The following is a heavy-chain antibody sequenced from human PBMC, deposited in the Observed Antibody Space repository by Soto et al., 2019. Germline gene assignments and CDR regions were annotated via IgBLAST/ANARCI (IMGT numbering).Heavy chain of an antibody. CDR2: IKSKTDGGTT. V-gene: IGHV3-15*07. J-gene: IGHJ4*02. CDR3: TTDPNEYYYDSSGYPYY. CDR1: GFTFSNAW. Sequence: PGGSLRLSCAASGFTFSNAWMNWVRQAPGKGLEWVGRIKSKTDGGTTDYAAPVKGRFTISRDDSKNTLYLQMNSLKTEDTAVYYCTTDPNEYYYDSSGYPYYWGQGTLVTVSS. D-gene: IGHD3-22*01.